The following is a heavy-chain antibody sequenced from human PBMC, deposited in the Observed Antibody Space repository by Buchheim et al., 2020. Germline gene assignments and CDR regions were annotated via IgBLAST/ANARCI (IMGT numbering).Heavy chain of an antibody. CDR2: VKSESDGGTT. CDR1: GFIFSNTW. CDR3: TTQLRWELQDDY. J-gene: IGHJ4*02. Sequence: EVQLVESGGGLVKPGGSLRLSCAASGFIFSNTWMSWVRQAPGKGLEWVGCVKSESDGGTTDYAAPVNGRSTISRDDPENTLYLQMNSLTTEDTAIYYCTTQLRWELQDDYWGQGTL. V-gene: IGHV3-15*01. D-gene: IGHD1-26*01.